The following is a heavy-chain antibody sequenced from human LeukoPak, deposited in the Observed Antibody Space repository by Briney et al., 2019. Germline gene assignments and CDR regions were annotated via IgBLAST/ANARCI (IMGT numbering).Heavy chain of an antibody. D-gene: IGHD3-3*01. J-gene: IGHJ4*02. CDR3: ARSRYDFWSGYLMAWALRY. CDR2: INPSGGST. Sequence: ASVKVSCKVSGYTLTELSMHWVRQAPGQGLEWMGIINPSGGSTSYAQKFQGRVTMTRDTSTSTVYMELSSLRSEDTAVYYCARSRYDFWSGYLMAWALRYWGQGTLVTVSS. CDR1: GYTLTELS. V-gene: IGHV1-46*01.